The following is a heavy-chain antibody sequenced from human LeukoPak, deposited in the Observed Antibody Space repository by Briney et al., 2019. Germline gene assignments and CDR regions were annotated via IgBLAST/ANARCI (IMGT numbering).Heavy chain of an antibody. V-gene: IGHV4-34*01. CDR3: ARHVKRYSSGWYSTLDY. CDR2: INHSGST. Sequence: SETLSLTCAVYGGSFSGYYWSWIRQPPGKGLEWIGEINHSGSTNYNPSLKSRVTISVDTSKNQFSLKLSSVTAADTAVYYCARHVKRYSSGWYSTLDYWGQGTLVTVSS. D-gene: IGHD6-19*01. J-gene: IGHJ4*02. CDR1: GGSFSGYY.